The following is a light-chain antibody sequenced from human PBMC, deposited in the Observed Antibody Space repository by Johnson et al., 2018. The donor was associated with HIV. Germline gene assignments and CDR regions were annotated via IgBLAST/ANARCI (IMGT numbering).Light chain of an antibody. CDR3: GTWDSRLSGGV. CDR1: SSNIGNDS. J-gene: IGLJ1*01. Sequence: QSVLTQPPSVSAAPGQRVTISCSGSSSNIGNDSVSWYQQPPGTAPKLLIYDNNKRPSGIPDRFSGSKSGTSATLGITGLQTGDEADYYCGTWDSRLSGGVFGTGTKGTVL. CDR2: DNN. V-gene: IGLV1-51*01.